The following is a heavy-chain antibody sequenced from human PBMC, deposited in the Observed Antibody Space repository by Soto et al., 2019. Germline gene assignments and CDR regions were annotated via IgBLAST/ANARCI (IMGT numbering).Heavy chain of an antibody. CDR3: ARVHGSYVFEWFDP. CDR1: GGSISSYY. D-gene: IGHD1-26*01. V-gene: IGHV4-4*07. CDR2: IYTSGST. Sequence: SETLSLTCTASGGSISSYYWSWIRQPAGKGLEWIGRIYTSGSTNYNPSLKSRVTMSVDTSKNQFSLKLSSVTAADTAVYYCARVHGSYVFEWFDPWGQGTLVTVSS. J-gene: IGHJ5*02.